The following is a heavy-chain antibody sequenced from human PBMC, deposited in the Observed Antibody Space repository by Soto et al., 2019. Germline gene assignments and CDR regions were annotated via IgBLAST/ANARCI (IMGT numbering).Heavy chain of an antibody. Sequence: SHTLSLTCAISGDSVSSYSAAWNWIRQSPSGGLEWLGRTYYRSRFFSDYAESVKSRIIISPDTSKNQFSLQLKSVTPEDTAVYYCVSDRYTISGWFEPWGQGTPVTVSS. D-gene: IGHD2-2*02. J-gene: IGHJ5*02. CDR2: TYYRSRFFS. CDR1: GDSVSSYSAA. V-gene: IGHV6-1*01. CDR3: VSDRYTISGWFEP.